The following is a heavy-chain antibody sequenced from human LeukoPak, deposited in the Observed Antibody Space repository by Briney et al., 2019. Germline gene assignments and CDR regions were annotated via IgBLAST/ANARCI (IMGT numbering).Heavy chain of an antibody. CDR3: ASKDSSGRERGDDAFDI. D-gene: IGHD6-19*01. CDR1: GGSFSGYY. V-gene: IGHV4-34*01. Sequence: SETLSLTCAVYGGSFSGYYWSWIRQPPGKGLEWIGEINHSGSTNYNPSLKSRVTISVDTSKNQFSLKLSSVTAADTAVYYCASKDSSGRERGDDAFDIWGQGTMVTVSS. J-gene: IGHJ3*02. CDR2: INHSGST.